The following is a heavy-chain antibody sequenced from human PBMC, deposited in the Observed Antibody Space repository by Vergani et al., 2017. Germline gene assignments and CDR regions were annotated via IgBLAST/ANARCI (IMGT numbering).Heavy chain of an antibody. CDR1: GFTVSSNY. Sequence: EVQLLESGGGLVQPGGSLRLSCAASGFTVSSNYMSWVRQAPGKGLEWVSVIYSGGSTYYADSVKGRFTISRDNSKKTLYLQMNSLRAEDTAVYYCARVRYEGGWLVPDYWGQGTLVTVSS. D-gene: IGHD6-19*01. V-gene: IGHV3-53*01. CDR2: IYSGGST. CDR3: ARVRYEGGWLVPDY. J-gene: IGHJ4*02.